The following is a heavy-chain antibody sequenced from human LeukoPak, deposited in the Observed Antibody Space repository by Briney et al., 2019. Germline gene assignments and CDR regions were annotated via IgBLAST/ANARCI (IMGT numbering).Heavy chain of an antibody. Sequence: GASVKVSCKASRYTFNAYYMHWVRQAPGQRPEWVGWINPNSASTNYAQKFQGRVTVTRDTSISTTFMELSGLRSDDAAVYYCARGLGDFDGDGHTNPFDYWGQGTLVTVSS. CDR2: INPNSAST. CDR3: ARGLGDFDGDGHTNPFDY. J-gene: IGHJ4*02. V-gene: IGHV1-2*02. CDR1: RYTFNAYY. D-gene: IGHD2-21*01.